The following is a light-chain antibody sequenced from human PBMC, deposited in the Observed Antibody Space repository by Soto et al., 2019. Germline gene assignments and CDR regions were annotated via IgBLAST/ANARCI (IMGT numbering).Light chain of an antibody. J-gene: IGKJ2*01. V-gene: IGKV3-20*01. CDR3: QQYGRSPPFS. CDR1: PSVSSTY. Sequence: EIVLTQSPGPLSLSPGERATRSCRASPSVSSTYIAWYQQNPGQAPRLLIYGASSRATGIPDRLSGSGSVTDLTLTISRLEPEEFEVYFCQQYGRSPPFSFGRGTKVEIK. CDR2: GAS.